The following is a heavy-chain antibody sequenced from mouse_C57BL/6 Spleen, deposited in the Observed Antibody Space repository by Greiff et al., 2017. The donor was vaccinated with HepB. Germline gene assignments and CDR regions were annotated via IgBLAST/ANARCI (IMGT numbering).Heavy chain of an antibody. Sequence: EVHLVESGGGLVKPGGSLKLSCAASGFTFSSYAMSWVRQTPEKRLEWVATISDGGSYTYYPDNVKGRFTISRDNAKNNLYLQMSHLKSEDTAMYYCARDRSTMASPHYFDYWGQGTTPTVSS. J-gene: IGHJ2*01. V-gene: IGHV5-4*01. CDR2: ISDGGSYT. CDR1: GFTFSSYA. CDR3: ARDRSTMASPHYFDY. D-gene: IGHD2-1*01.